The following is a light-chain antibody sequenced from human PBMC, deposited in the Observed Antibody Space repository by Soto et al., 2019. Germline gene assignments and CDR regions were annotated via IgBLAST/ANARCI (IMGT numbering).Light chain of an antibody. CDR2: VNSDGSQ. CDR3: QTWATGNVV. Sequence: QLVLTQSPFASASLGASIKLTCTLSSGHNNYDIAWHQQQPEKGPRFLMKVNSDGSQTKGDGIPDRFSGSSSGAERYLIISSLQSEDEAAYYCQTWATGNVVFGGGTKLTV. V-gene: IGLV4-69*01. CDR1: SGHNNYD. J-gene: IGLJ2*01.